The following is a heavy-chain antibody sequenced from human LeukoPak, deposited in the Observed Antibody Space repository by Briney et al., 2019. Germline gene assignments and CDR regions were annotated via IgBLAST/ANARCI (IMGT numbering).Heavy chain of an antibody. Sequence: EASVKVSCKASGGTFSSYAISWVRQAPGQGLEWVGGIIPIFGTANYAQKFQGRVTITTDESTSTAYMELSSLRSEDTAVYYCARGTTYSSGWYTEGGYYFDYWGQGTLVTVSS. V-gene: IGHV1-69*05. J-gene: IGHJ4*02. CDR3: ARGTTYSSGWYTEGGYYFDY. D-gene: IGHD6-19*01. CDR1: GGTFSSYA. CDR2: IIPIFGTA.